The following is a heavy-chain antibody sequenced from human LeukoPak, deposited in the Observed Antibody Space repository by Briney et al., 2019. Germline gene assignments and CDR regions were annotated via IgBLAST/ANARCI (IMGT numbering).Heavy chain of an antibody. CDR1: GFIFSTYG. Sequence: GGSLRLSCAASGFIFSTYGMNWVRQAPGKGLEWVAVIWYDGSNKYYADSVKGRFTISRDNSKNTLYLQMNSLRAEDTAVYYCAREDKLRYFDYWGQGSLVTVSS. D-gene: IGHD3-9*01. V-gene: IGHV3-33*01. CDR2: IWYDGSNK. J-gene: IGHJ4*02. CDR3: AREDKLRYFDY.